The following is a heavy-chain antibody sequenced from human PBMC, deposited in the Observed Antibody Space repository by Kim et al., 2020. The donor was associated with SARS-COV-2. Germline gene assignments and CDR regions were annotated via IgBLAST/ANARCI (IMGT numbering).Heavy chain of an antibody. J-gene: IGHJ4*02. Sequence: ASVKVSCKTSGYTFTTYAMHWVRQAPGQGHEWMGWIDTNTGSPTYAQGFTGRFVFSLDTSVSTAYLEISSLEAEDTAVYYCSRAVFERSGYSDYWGQGTL. CDR2: IDTNTGSP. CDR3: SRAVFERSGYSDY. CDR1: GYTFTTYA. V-gene: IGHV7-4-1*02. D-gene: IGHD3-3*01.